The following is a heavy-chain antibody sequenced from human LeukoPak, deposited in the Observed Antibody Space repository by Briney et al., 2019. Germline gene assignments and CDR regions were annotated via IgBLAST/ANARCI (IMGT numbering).Heavy chain of an antibody. CDR3: ARVRYSSSSHWFDP. D-gene: IGHD6-6*01. Sequence: GGSLRLSCAASGFTFSSYSXXXXXXXXXXXXXXXXSISSSSSYIYYADSVKGRFTISRDNAKNSLYLQMNSLRAEDTAVYYCARVRYSSSSHWFDPWGQGTLVTVSS. CDR2: ISSSSSYI. V-gene: IGHV3-21*01. CDR1: GFTFSSYS. J-gene: IGHJ5*02.